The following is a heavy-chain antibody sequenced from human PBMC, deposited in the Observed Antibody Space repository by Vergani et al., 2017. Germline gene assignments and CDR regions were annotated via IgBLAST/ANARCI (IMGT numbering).Heavy chain of an antibody. CDR1: GFTFSSYA. CDR2: IWYDGSNK. CDR3: AREPDSNSYYYYYMDV. Sequence: VQLVESGGGVVQPGGSLRLSCAASGFTFSSYAMHWVRQAPGKGLEWVAVIWYDGSNKYYADSVKGRFTISRDNSKNTLYLQMNSLRAEDTAVYYCAREPDSNSYYYYYMDVWGKGTTVTVSS. D-gene: IGHD1-14*01. V-gene: IGHV3-33*01. J-gene: IGHJ6*03.